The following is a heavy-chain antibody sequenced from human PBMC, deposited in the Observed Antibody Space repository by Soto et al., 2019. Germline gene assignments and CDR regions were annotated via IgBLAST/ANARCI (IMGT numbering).Heavy chain of an antibody. CDR3: PSSNYDSPFPLSS. V-gene: IGHV4-30-2*01. D-gene: IGHD3-22*01. CDR2: IYHSGST. J-gene: IGHJ5*02. CDR1: GGSISSGGYS. Sequence: QLQLQESGSGLVKPSQTLSLTCAVSGGSISSGGYSWSWIRQPPGKGLEWIGYIYHSGSTYYNPSPKSRAPIPVNGPKNHFSLKRTSVPAADTAVYYCPSSNYDSPFPLSSWGQGTLVPVSP.